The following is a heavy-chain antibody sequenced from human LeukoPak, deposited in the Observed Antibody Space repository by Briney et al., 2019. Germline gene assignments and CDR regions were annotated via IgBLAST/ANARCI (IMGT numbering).Heavy chain of an antibody. D-gene: IGHD3-3*01. V-gene: IGHV1-8*03. Sequence: ASVKVSCKASGYTFTSYDINWVRQAPGQGLEWMGWMIPNSGNTGYAQKFQGRVTITRNTSISTAYMELSSLRSEATAVYYCARPARGYYDFWSGYYLVVWGQGTLVTVSS. CDR2: MIPNSGNT. CDR1: GYTFTSYD. CDR3: ARPARGYYDFWSGYYLVV. J-gene: IGHJ4*02.